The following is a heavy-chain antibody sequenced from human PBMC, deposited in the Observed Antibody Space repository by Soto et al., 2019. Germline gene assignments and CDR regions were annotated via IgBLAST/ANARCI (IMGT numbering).Heavy chain of an antibody. J-gene: IGHJ4*02. CDR1: GFTVSSSY. V-gene: IGHV3-66*01. D-gene: IGHD6-19*01. Sequence: GGSLRLSCAPSGFTVSSSYMSWVRQAPGKGLEWVSIIYSGGSTYYADSVKGRFTISRDNSNNTLYLQMNSLRVDDTAVYYCARGLRHSSGYIDNWGQGTLVTVDS. CDR3: ARGLRHSSGYIDN. CDR2: IYSGGST.